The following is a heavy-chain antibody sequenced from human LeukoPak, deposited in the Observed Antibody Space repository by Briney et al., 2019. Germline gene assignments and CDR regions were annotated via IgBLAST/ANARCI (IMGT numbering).Heavy chain of an antibody. V-gene: IGHV4-39*01. D-gene: IGHD2-15*01. CDR2: IYYSGST. Sequence: SETLSLTCAVYGGSFSGYYWGWIRQPPGKGLEWIGSIYYSGSTYYNPSLKSRVTISVDTSKNQFSLKLSSVTAADTAVYYCARSGKAYCSGGSCYSTTFDYWGQGTLVTVSS. CDR3: ARSGKAYCSGGSCYSTTFDY. J-gene: IGHJ4*02. CDR1: GGSFSGYY.